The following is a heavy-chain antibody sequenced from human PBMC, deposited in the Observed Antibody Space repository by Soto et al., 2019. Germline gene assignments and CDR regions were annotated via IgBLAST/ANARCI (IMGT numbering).Heavy chain of an antibody. CDR3: ARVGYCTSTSCFADDY. Sequence: GGSLRLSCATSGFTFSSYWMHWVRQVPGKGLVWVSRINSDGSSTSYADSVKGRFTISRDNAKNTLYLQMNSLRAEDTAVYYCARVGYCTSTSCFADDYWGQGTLVTVSS. J-gene: IGHJ4*02. CDR1: GFTFSSYW. CDR2: INSDGSST. V-gene: IGHV3-74*01. D-gene: IGHD2-2*01.